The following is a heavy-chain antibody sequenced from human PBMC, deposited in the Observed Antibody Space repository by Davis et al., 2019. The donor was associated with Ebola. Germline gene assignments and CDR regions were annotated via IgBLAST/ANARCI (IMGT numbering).Heavy chain of an antibody. Sequence: GESLKISCAASGFTFSSYAMSWVRQAPGKGLEWVSAISGSGGSTYYADSVKGRFTISRDNSKNTLYLQMNSLRAEDTAVYYCAKAGNVVVVAETDYWGQGTLVTVSS. J-gene: IGHJ4*02. D-gene: IGHD2-15*01. CDR3: AKAGNVVVVAETDY. CDR1: GFTFSSYA. V-gene: IGHV3-23*01. CDR2: ISGSGGST.